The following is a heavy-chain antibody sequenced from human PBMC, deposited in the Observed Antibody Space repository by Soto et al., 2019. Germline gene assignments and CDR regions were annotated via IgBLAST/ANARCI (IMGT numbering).Heavy chain of an antibody. D-gene: IGHD6-6*01. Sequence: EVQLVESGGGLVQPGRSLRLSCAASGFSFDGYAMNWVRQPPGKGLEWVSGISWNSGNIDYADSVKGRFTISRDNAKNSLYLQMNSLRAEDTALDYCVKASTYSSSQGWFDPWGQGTMVTVSS. J-gene: IGHJ5*02. CDR1: GFSFDGYA. CDR3: VKASTYSSSQGWFDP. V-gene: IGHV3-9*01. CDR2: ISWNSGNI.